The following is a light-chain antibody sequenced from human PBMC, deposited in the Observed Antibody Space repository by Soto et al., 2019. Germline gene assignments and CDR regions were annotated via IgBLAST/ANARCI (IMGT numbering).Light chain of an antibody. CDR2: DAS. V-gene: IGKV3-11*01. J-gene: IGKJ3*01. CDR3: QQRSNWHAEVT. CDR1: QSVRSS. Sequence: EIVLTQSPDTLSLSPGERATLSCRASQSVRSSLAWYQQNPGQVPRLLIYDASNRSTGIPARFSGSESGTDLTLPISILEPEDFAVYYCQQRSNWHAEVTFDPGTNVDIK.